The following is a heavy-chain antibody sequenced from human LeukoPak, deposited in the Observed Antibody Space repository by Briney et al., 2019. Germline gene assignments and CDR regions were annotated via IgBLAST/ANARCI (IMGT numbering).Heavy chain of an antibody. J-gene: IGHJ4*02. CDR2: IYHSGST. CDR1: GGSISSGGYY. V-gene: IGHV4-30-2*01. D-gene: IGHD5-12*01. CDR3: ARGVGYSGYDFDY. Sequence: PSQTLSLTCTVSGGSISSGGYYWSWIRQPPGKGLEWIGYIYHSGSTYYNPSLKSRVTISVDRSKNQFSLKLSSVTAADTAVYYCARGVGYSGYDFDYWGQGTLVTVSS.